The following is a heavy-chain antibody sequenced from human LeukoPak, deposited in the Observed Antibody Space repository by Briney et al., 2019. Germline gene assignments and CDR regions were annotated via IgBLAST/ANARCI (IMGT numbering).Heavy chain of an antibody. J-gene: IGHJ4*02. D-gene: IGHD3-22*01. CDR1: GFTFSSYA. CDR3: ARDHNPDYYDSSGAPPPAY. V-gene: IGHV3-30-3*01. Sequence: GGSLRLSCAASGFTFSSYAMHWVRQAPGKGLEWVAVISYDGSNKYYADSVKGRFTISRDNSKNTLYLQMNSLRAEDTAVYYCARDHNPDYYDSSGAPPPAYWGQGTLVTVSS. CDR2: ISYDGSNK.